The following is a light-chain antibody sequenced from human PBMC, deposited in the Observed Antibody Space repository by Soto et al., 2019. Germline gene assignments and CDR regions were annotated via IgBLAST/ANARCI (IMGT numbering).Light chain of an antibody. CDR2: AAS. J-gene: IGKJ1*01. CDR1: HSIDKY. CDR3: QQYNNWPWT. V-gene: IGKV1-39*01. Sequence: DIHVTQSPSSLSSSLGDRVTLTCRASHSIDKYLNWYQQKPGKGPDLLIYAASNLRTGVPSRFSGSGSGTDFTLTISSLLPEDLATYFCQQYNNWPWTFGQGTKVDIK.